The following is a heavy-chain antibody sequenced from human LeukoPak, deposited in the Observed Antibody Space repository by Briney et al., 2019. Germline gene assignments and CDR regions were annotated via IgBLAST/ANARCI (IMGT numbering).Heavy chain of an antibody. CDR3: ASFYSSGWDY. D-gene: IGHD6-19*01. Sequence: PGGSLRLSCAASGFTFSDYYMSWIRQAPGKGLEWVSSISSSSSYIYYADSVKGRFTISRDNAKNSLYLQMNSLRAEDTAVYYCASFYSSGWDYWGQGTLVTVSS. V-gene: IGHV3-11*06. CDR2: ISSSSSYI. J-gene: IGHJ4*02. CDR1: GFTFSDYY.